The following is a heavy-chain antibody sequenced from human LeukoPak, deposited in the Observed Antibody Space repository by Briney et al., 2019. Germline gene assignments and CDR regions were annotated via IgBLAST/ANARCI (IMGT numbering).Heavy chain of an antibody. V-gene: IGHV4-61*02. J-gene: IGHJ3*02. CDR1: GGSISSDSYY. CDR3: ARALLGRITIFGVVSDAFDI. D-gene: IGHD3-3*01. CDR2: IYSSGST. Sequence: SQTLSLTCTVSGGSISSDSYYWSWVRQPAGKGLEWIGRIYSSGSTNYNPSLKSRVTISVDTSKNQFSLKLSSVTAADTAVYYCARALLGRITIFGVVSDAFDIWGQGTMVTVSS.